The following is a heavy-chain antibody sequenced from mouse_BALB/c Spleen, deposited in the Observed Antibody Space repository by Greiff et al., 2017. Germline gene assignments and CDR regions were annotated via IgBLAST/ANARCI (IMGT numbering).Heavy chain of an antibody. D-gene: IGHD3-3*01. CDR3: ARKGRYYFDY. V-gene: IGHV2-4-1*01. CDR2: IWSGGST. CDR1: GFTFSSYA. J-gene: IGHJ2*01. Sequence: VKLVESGGGLVKPGGSLKLSCAASGFTFSSYAMSWVRQSPGKGLEWLGVIWSGGSTDYNAAFISRLSISKDNSKSQVFFKMNSLQADDTAIYYCARKGRYYFDYWGQGTTLTVSS.